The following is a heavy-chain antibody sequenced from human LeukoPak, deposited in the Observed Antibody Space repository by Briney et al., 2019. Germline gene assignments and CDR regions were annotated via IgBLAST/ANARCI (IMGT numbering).Heavy chain of an antibody. J-gene: IGHJ4*02. CDR2: IYYTGST. CDR3: ARERGYDSSGYYLDY. D-gene: IGHD3-22*01. CDR1: GDSISSDY. V-gene: IGHV4-59*01. Sequence: SETLSLTCAVSGDSISSDYWSWVRQPPGKGLEWIGYIYYTGSTNYNPALKSRVTISVDTSKNQFSLKLSSVTAADTAVYYCARERGYDSSGYYLDYWGQGTLVTVSS.